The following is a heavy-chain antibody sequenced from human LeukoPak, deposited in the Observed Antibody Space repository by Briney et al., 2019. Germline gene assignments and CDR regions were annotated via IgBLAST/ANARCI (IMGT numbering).Heavy chain of an antibody. D-gene: IGHD2-15*01. CDR3: ARGRYCSGGSCYGALGYYFDY. Sequence: GGSLRLSCAASGFMFSTYWMSWVRQAPGKGLEWVANIKQDGSERYNVDSVKGRFTISRDNAKNSLHLQMNSLRVEDTAVYHCARGRYCSGGSCYGALGYYFDYWGQGTLVTVSS. V-gene: IGHV3-7*01. CDR2: IKQDGSER. CDR1: GFMFSTYW. J-gene: IGHJ4*02.